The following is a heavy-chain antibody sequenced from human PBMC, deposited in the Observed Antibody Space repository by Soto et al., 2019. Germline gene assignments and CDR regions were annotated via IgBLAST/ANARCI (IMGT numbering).Heavy chain of an antibody. J-gene: IGHJ5*02. Sequence: SETLSLTCAVSGGSTSSSNWWSWVRQPPGKGLEWIGEIYHSGSTNYNPSLKSRVTISVDKSKNQFSLKLSSVTAADTAVYYCARTIAAAGQVNWFDPWGQGTLVTVSS. V-gene: IGHV4-4*02. D-gene: IGHD6-13*01. CDR3: ARTIAAAGQVNWFDP. CDR1: GGSTSSSNW. CDR2: IYHSGST.